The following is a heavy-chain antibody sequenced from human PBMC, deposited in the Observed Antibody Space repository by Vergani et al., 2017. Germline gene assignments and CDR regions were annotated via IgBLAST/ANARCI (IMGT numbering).Heavy chain of an antibody. V-gene: IGHV4-61*02. J-gene: IGHJ3*02. Sequence: QVQLQESGPGLVKPSQTLSLTCTVSGGSISSGSYYWSWIRQPAGKGLEWIGRIYTSGSTNYNPSLKSRVTISVDTYKNQLSLKLSSGTAADTAVYYCARDRRIRGGHAFDIWGQGTMVTVSS. CDR3: ARDRRIRGGHAFDI. CDR1: GGSISSGSYY. D-gene: IGHD3-16*01. CDR2: IYTSGST.